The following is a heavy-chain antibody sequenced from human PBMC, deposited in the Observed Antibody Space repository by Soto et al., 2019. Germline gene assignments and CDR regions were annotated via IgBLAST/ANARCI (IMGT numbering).Heavy chain of an antibody. J-gene: IGHJ3*02. Sequence: ASVKVSCKASGGTFSSYAISWVRQAPGQGLEWMGGIIPIFGTANYAQKFQGRVTITADESTSTAYMELSSLRSEDTAVYYGARDISDEVGATAFDIWGQGTMVTVSS. CDR3: ARDISDEVGATAFDI. D-gene: IGHD1-26*01. CDR2: IIPIFGTA. V-gene: IGHV1-69*13. CDR1: GGTFSSYA.